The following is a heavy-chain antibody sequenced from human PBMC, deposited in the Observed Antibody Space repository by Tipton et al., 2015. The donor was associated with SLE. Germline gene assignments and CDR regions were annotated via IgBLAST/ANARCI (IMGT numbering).Heavy chain of an antibody. CDR3: ASSSWVNGSFDY. Sequence: TLSLTCTASGTSINAYYWSWIRQPPGKGLEWIGYIFYSGKVNYNPSLKSRVTISLDTSKNQFSLNLWSVTAADTAMYYCASSSWVNGSFDYWGQGTLVPVSS. V-gene: IGHV4-59*07. CDR2: IFYSGKV. D-gene: IGHD2-15*01. J-gene: IGHJ4*02. CDR1: GTSINAYY.